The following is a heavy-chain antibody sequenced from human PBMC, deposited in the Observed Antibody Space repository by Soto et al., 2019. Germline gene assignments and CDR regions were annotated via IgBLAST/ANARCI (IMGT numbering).Heavy chain of an antibody. Sequence: QVQLVQSGAEVKKPGSSVKVSCKPSGHTLNTDTITWVRQAPGQGLEWMGRISTVIGVGTYAQKFQDRVTMTTDKSTSTVYMEGTSMASEDTATYYCAIGCTGSYGYYGAWGQGTQVTVSP. CDR1: GHTLNTDT. CDR2: ISTVIGVG. D-gene: IGHD5-18*01. CDR3: AIGCTGSYGYYGA. J-gene: IGHJ5*02. V-gene: IGHV1-69*02.